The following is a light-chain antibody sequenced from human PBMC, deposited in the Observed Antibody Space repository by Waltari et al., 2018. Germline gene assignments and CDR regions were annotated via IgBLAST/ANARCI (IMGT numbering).Light chain of an antibody. CDR1: SSDVGGYNY. CDR2: DVS. CDR3: NSWTTSSTLL. V-gene: IGLV2-14*03. Sequence: QSALTQPASVSGSPGQSTTISCTGTSSDVGGYNYVSWYQHHPGKAPKLIISDVSKRPSGVSDRFSVSKSGNTASLTISGLQTEDEADYYCNSWTTSSTLLFGGGTKVTVL. J-gene: IGLJ3*02.